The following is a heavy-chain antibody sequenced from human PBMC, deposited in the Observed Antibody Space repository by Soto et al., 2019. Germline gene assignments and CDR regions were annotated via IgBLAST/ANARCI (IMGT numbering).Heavy chain of an antibody. CDR1: GGSISSGDYY. J-gene: IGHJ4*02. D-gene: IGHD3-10*01. CDR2: IYYSGST. Sequence: SETLSLTCTVSGGSISSGDYYWSWIRQPPGKGLEWIGYIYYSGSTYYNPSLKSRVTISVDTSKNQFSLKLSSVTAADTAVYYCARERVYYGSGSYYYFDYWGQGTLVTVSS. CDR3: ARERVYYGSGSYYYFDY. V-gene: IGHV4-30-4*01.